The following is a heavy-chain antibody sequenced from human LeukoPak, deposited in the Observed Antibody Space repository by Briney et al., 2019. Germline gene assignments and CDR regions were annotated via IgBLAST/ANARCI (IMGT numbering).Heavy chain of an antibody. D-gene: IGHD3-10*01. CDR3: ARERGSQKVLLWFGDPSSGDAFDI. Sequence: EASVKVSCKASGYTFTGYYMHWVRQAPGQGLEWMGWINPNSGGTNYAQKLQGRVTMTTDTSTSTAYMELRSLRSDDTAVYYCARERGSQKVLLWFGDPSSGDAFDIWGQGTMVTVSS. V-gene: IGHV1-2*02. CDR1: GYTFTGYY. CDR2: INPNSGGT. J-gene: IGHJ3*02.